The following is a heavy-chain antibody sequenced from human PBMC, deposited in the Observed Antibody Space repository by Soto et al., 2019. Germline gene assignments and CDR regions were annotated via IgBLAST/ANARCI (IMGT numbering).Heavy chain of an antibody. J-gene: IGHJ6*02. Sequence: AASVKVSCKASGYTFTSYDINWVRQATGQGLEWMGWMNPNSADTDYAQKFQGRVTMTRNTSISTAYMELSSLRSEDTAVYYCARDQANYGMDVWGQGTTVTVSS. CDR1: GYTFTSYD. CDR2: MNPNSADT. CDR3: ARDQANYGMDV. V-gene: IGHV1-8*01.